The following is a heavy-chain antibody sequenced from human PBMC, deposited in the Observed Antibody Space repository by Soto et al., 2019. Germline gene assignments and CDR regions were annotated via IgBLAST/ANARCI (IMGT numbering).Heavy chain of an antibody. CDR2: IWFDGSDA. CDR3: AREGYCSGGGCSGGMDV. Sequence: APLVESGGGVVRPGRSQRLSCAASGFTFSGYGMHWVRQAPGKGLEWVAFIWFDGSDALYSDSVKGRFTISRDNSKNTRFLQLNSLRGDDTAVYYCAREGYCSGGGCSGGMDVWGQGTTVSVSS. J-gene: IGHJ6*02. D-gene: IGHD2-15*01. CDR1: GFTFSGYG. V-gene: IGHV3-33*01.